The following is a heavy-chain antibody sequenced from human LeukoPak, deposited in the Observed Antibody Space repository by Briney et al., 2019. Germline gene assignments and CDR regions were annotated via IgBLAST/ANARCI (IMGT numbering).Heavy chain of an antibody. Sequence: GGPLTLSCTASGFTLSTYPIHGVRQAPGKGLEWVADIADDGKDKHYVESVKGRFTISRDNSKNTLYLQMNSLRVEDTAVYYCARDRHVAAAGYYFAYWGQGTLVTVSS. J-gene: IGHJ4*02. CDR2: IADDGKDK. D-gene: IGHD6-25*01. CDR3: ARDRHVAAAGYYFAY. V-gene: IGHV3-30*04. CDR1: GFTLSTYP.